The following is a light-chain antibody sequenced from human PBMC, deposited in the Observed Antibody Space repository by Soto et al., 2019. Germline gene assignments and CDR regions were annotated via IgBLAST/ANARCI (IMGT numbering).Light chain of an antibody. CDR2: SAS. J-gene: IGKJ2*01. CDR1: QAINTY. V-gene: IGKV1-39*01. Sequence: DIQMTQSPSSLSASLGDRVTITCRASQAINTYLHWFQQRPGGAPKLLIYSASSLQTGVPPRFSVSGSGTHFTLTISSLQAEDFATYYCQQSSSTPHTFGQGTKVDIK. CDR3: QQSSSTPHT.